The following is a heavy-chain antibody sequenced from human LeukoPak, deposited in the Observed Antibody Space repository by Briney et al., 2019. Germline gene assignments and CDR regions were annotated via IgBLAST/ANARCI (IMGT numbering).Heavy chain of an antibody. D-gene: IGHD3-10*01. CDR1: GFMFRDAA. Sequence: PGGSLRLSCAASGFMFRDAAMTWVRQAPGKGLEWVSLIASSDLNTYYADSVRGRFTISRDNSKNTLSLQMNSLRAEDTAVYYCAASITMFDYWGQGTLVTVSS. CDR3: AASITMFDY. CDR2: IASSDLNT. V-gene: IGHV3-23*01. J-gene: IGHJ4*02.